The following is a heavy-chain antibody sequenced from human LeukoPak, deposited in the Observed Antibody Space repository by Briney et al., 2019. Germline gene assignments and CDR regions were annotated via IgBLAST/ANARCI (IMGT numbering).Heavy chain of an antibody. Sequence: GESLKISCKGSGYSSTSYWIGWVRQMPGKGLEWMGYIFPGDSDTRYSPSFQGEVTISADKSISTAYLQWSSLKASDTAMYYCARFINYGDYRHFDYWGQGTLVTVSS. CDR1: GYSSTSYW. CDR2: IFPGDSDT. V-gene: IGHV5-51*01. D-gene: IGHD4-17*01. CDR3: ARFINYGDYRHFDY. J-gene: IGHJ4*02.